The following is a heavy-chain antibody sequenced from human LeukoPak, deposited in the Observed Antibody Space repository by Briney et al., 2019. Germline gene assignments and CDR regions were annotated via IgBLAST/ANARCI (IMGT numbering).Heavy chain of an antibody. V-gene: IGHV1-8*01. CDR3: ARSPKGELRDSGYDHGFDY. D-gene: IGHD5-12*01. Sequence: ASVKVSCKASGYTFTSYDINWVRQATGQGLEWMGWMNPNSGNIGYAQKFQGRVTMTRNNSISTAYMELSSLRSEDTAVYYCARSPKGELRDSGYDHGFDYWGQGTLVTVSS. CDR1: GYTFTSYD. CDR2: MNPNSGNI. J-gene: IGHJ4*02.